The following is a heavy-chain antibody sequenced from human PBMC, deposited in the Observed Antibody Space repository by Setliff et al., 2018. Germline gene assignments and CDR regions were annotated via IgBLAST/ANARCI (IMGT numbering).Heavy chain of an antibody. CDR3: ARDRPIAAAGTFIRYYYYYGMDV. CDR2: IYYSGST. D-gene: IGHD6-13*01. Sequence: PSETLSLTCTVSGGSISSYYWSWIQQPPGKGLEWIGYIYYSGSTNYNPSLKSRVTISVDTSKNQFSLKLSSVTAADTAVYYCARDRPIAAAGTFIRYYYYYGMDVWGQGTTVTVSS. V-gene: IGHV4-59*01. J-gene: IGHJ6*02. CDR1: GGSISSYY.